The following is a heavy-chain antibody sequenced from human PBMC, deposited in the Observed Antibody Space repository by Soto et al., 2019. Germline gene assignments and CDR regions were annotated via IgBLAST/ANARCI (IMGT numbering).Heavy chain of an antibody. J-gene: IGHJ1*01. CDR2: ISGSGGST. CDR1: GFTFSSYA. Sequence: GGSLRLSCAASGFTFSSYAMSWVRQAPGKGLEWVSAISGSGGSTYYADSVKGRFTISRDNSENTLYLQMNSLRAEDTAVYYCAKASIAAAGPPEYFQHWGQGTLVTVSS. V-gene: IGHV3-23*01. CDR3: AKASIAAAGPPEYFQH. D-gene: IGHD6-13*01.